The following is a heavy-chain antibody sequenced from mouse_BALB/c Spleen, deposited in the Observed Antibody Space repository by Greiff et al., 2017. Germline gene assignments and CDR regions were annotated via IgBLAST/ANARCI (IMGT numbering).Heavy chain of an antibody. CDR3: ARRANWDRYAMDY. Sequence: EVQLQESGGGLVKPGGSLKLSCAASGFTFSDYYMYWVRQTPEKRLEWVATISDGGSYTYYPDSVKGRFTISRDNAKNNLYLQMSSLKSEDTAMYYCARRANWDRYAMDYWGQGTSVTVSS. CDR2: ISDGGSYT. J-gene: IGHJ4*01. CDR1: GFTFSDYY. V-gene: IGHV5-4*02. D-gene: IGHD4-1*01.